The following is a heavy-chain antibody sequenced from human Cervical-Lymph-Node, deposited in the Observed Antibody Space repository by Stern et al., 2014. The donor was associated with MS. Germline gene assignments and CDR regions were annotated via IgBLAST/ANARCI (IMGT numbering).Heavy chain of an antibody. J-gene: IGHJ4*02. CDR1: GYTFTSFA. CDR2: IIAGSGYT. V-gene: IGHV1-3*01. D-gene: IGHD6-19*01. Sequence: QMQLVQSGAEVKKPGASVKVACEASGYTFTSFAIHWVRQAPGQRLEWLGWIIAGSGYTKYSQRYQDRVTITRDTSASTVYMEMSSLRSEDTAVYYCTRAFYGSQFGYWGQGTLVTVSS. CDR3: TRAFYGSQFGY.